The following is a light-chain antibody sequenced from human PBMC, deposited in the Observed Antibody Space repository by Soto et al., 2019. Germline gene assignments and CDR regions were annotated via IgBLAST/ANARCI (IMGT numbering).Light chain of an antibody. J-gene: IGKJ1*01. CDR1: QSINSW. CDR3: QQYNSYRT. V-gene: IGKV1-5*03. CDR2: KAS. Sequence: DIQMTQSPSTLSASVGDRVIITCRASQSINSWLAWYQQKPGKAPKLLIYKASSLESGVPSRFSGSGSGTEFTLTISSLQPDDFATYYCQQYNSYRTFGQGTKVEVK.